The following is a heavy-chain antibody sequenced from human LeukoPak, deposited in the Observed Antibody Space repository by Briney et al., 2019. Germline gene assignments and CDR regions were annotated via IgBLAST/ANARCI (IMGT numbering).Heavy chain of an antibody. CDR1: GFPFSSYA. V-gene: IGHV3-23*01. CDR3: AKRSGAGYVRGHYYCYYMDF. Sequence: PGGSLRLSCAASGFPFSSYAMSWVRQAPGKGLEWVSAISGSGGSTHYADSVKGRFTISRDNSKNTLYLQMNSLRAEDTAVYYCAKRSGAGYVRGHYYCYYMDFWGKGTTVTVSS. D-gene: IGHD3-10*02. CDR2: ISGSGGST. J-gene: IGHJ6*03.